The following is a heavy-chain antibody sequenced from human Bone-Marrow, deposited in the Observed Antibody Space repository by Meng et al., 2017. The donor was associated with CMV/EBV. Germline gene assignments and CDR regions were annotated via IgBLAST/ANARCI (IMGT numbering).Heavy chain of an antibody. CDR3: ARAPYSSSSGGEYGMDV. V-gene: IGHV1-46*01. CDR1: GYTFTNYY. D-gene: IGHD6-6*01. J-gene: IGHJ6*02. CDR2: INPSGGST. Sequence: ASVKVSCKASGYTFTNYYMHWVRQAPGQGLEWMGIINPSGGSTSYAQKFQGRVTMTRDTSTSTVYMELSSLRFEDTAVYYCARAPYSSSSGGEYGMDVWGQGNTVTVSS.